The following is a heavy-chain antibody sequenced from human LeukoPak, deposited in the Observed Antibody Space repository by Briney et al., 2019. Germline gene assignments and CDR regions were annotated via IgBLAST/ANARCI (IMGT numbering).Heavy chain of an antibody. V-gene: IGHV4-39*01. Sequence: PSETPSLTCTVSGGSISSSSYYWGWIRQPPGKGLEWIGSIYYSGSTYYNPSLKSRVTISVDTSKNQFSLKLSSVTAADTAVYYCARHLRWGGRQLEYWGQGTLVTVSS. CDR2: IYYSGST. CDR1: GGSISSSSYY. J-gene: IGHJ4*02. D-gene: IGHD4-11*01. CDR3: ARHLRWGGRQLEY.